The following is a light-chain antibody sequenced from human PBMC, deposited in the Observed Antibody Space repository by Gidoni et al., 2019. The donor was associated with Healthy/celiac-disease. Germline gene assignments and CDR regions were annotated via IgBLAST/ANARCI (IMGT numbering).Light chain of an antibody. J-gene: IGKJ2*01. CDR3: QQYGSSPPDT. CDR2: GAS. V-gene: IGKV3-20*01. CDR1: QSVSSSY. Sequence: EIVLTQSPGTLSLSPGERATLSCRASQSVSSSYLAWYQQTPCQAPRLLIYGASSRATGIPDRFSGSGSGTDFTLTISRLEPEDFAVYYCQQYGSSPPDTFGQXTKLEIK.